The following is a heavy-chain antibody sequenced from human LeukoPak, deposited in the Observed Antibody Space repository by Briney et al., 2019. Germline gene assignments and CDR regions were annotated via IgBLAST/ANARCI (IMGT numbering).Heavy chain of an antibody. CDR3: ARDLGIAAADPGDDY. CDR1: GFTFSSYA. J-gene: IGHJ4*02. D-gene: IGHD6-13*01. V-gene: IGHV3-7*01. CDR2: IKQDGSES. Sequence: TGGSLRLSCAASGFTFSSYAMSWVRQAPGKGLEWVANIKQDGSESYYVDSVKGRFTFSRDNAKNSLYLQINSLRAEDTAVYYCARDLGIAAADPGDDYWGQGTLVTVSS.